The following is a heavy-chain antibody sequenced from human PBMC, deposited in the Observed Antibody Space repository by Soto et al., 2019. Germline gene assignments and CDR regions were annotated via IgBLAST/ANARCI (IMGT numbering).Heavy chain of an antibody. Sequence: EVQLVASGGGLVKPGGSLRLSCAASGFTFSSYSMNWVRQAPGKGLEWVSSISSSSSYIYYADSVKGRFTISRDNAKNSLYLQMNSLRAEDTAVYYCARDPGYCSSTSCYGLDYWGQGTLVTVSS. CDR3: ARDPGYCSSTSCYGLDY. J-gene: IGHJ4*02. CDR2: ISSSSSYI. D-gene: IGHD2-2*01. CDR1: GFTFSSYS. V-gene: IGHV3-21*01.